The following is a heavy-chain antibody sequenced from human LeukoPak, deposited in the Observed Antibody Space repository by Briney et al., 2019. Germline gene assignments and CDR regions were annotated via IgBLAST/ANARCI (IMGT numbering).Heavy chain of an antibody. CDR1: GGSISNYY. D-gene: IGHD2/OR15-2a*01. Sequence: WEALSLTCTVSGGSISNYYWTWIRQPPGKGLEWIGYIYYRGSTNYNPSLKSQVTMSVEPSKNQFSLKLSSLTAADTAVYYCARRRAVPGFYYFDYWGQGTLVTVSS. CDR3: ARRRAVPGFYYFDY. V-gene: IGHV4-59*08. J-gene: IGHJ4*02. CDR2: IYYRGST.